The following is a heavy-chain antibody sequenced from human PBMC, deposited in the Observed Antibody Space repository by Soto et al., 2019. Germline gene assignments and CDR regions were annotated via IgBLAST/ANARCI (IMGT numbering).Heavy chain of an antibody. Sequence: QVQLVESGGGVVQPGRSLRLSCAASGFTFSSYGMHWVRQAPGKGLEWVAVVLYDGRNKYYADSVKGRFTISRDNSKHXVYLKMNSLRAEDTAVYYCAKAGYYDSSGYYELDYWGQGTLVTVSS. CDR1: GFTFSSYG. V-gene: IGHV3-30*18. CDR2: VLYDGRNK. J-gene: IGHJ4*02. CDR3: AKAGYYDSSGYYELDY. D-gene: IGHD3-22*01.